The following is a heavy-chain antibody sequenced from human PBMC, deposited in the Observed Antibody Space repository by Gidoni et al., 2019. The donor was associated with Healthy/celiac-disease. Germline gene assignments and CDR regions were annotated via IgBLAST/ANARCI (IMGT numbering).Heavy chain of an antibody. V-gene: IGHV1-69*04. D-gene: IGHD2-15*01. Sequence: QVQLVQSGAEVKKPGSSVKVSCKASGGTFSSYAISWVRQAPGQGLEWMGRIIPILGIANYAQKFQGRVTITADKSTSTAYMELSSLRSEDTAVYYCAKNARARHGYCSGGSCYSSPHNWFDPWGQGTLVTVSS. J-gene: IGHJ5*02. CDR1: GGTFSSYA. CDR3: AKNARARHGYCSGGSCYSSPHNWFDP. CDR2: IIPILGIA.